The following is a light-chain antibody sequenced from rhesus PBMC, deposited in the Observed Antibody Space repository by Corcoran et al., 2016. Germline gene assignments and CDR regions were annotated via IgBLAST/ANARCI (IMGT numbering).Light chain of an antibody. Sequence: QVILTQSPATLSLSPGERATLSCRASQSVSSYLAWYQQKPGQAPRLLNYGASSRATGIPDMFRCSGSVTDCPLTISSLEPEDVGVYHCYQHSSGFTFGPGTKLDIK. CDR1: QSVSSY. J-gene: IGKJ3*01. CDR2: GAS. V-gene: IGKV3-10*01. CDR3: YQHSSGFT.